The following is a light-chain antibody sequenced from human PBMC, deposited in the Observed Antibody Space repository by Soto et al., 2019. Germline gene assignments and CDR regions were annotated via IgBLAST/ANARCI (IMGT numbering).Light chain of an antibody. Sequence: VLTQPPSASGTPGQRVTISCSGRSSNIGSNTVNWYQQLPGTAPKLLIYGNNQRPSGVADRFSGSKSGTSASLAISGLQSGDEADYYCAAWDDGLNGYVFATGTKVTVL. CDR3: AAWDDGLNGYV. CDR2: GNN. J-gene: IGLJ1*01. V-gene: IGLV1-44*01. CDR1: SSNIGSNT.